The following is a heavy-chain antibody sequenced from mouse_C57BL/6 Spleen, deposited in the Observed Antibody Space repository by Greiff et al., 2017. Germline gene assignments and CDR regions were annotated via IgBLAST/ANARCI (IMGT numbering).Heavy chain of an antibody. D-gene: IGHD1-1*01. J-gene: IGHJ4*01. CDR2: IDPEDGET. Sequence: EVMLVESGAELVKPGASVKLSCTASGFNIKDYYMHWVKQRTEQGLEWIGRIDPEDGETKYAPKFQGKATITADTSSNTAYLQLSSLTSEDTAVYYCARYPIYGSSFYAMDYWGQGTSVTVSS. V-gene: IGHV14-2*01. CDR3: ARYPIYGSSFYAMDY. CDR1: GFNIKDYY.